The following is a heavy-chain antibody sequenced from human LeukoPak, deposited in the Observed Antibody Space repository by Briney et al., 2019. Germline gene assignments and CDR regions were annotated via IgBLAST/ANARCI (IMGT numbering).Heavy chain of an antibody. J-gene: IGHJ3*02. D-gene: IGHD5-12*01. CDR2: VSGNGRSK. CDR3: AREVASLTDAFDI. Sequence: AGGSLGLSCAASGFNFSNFAMHWVRQAPGKGLEWVAVVSGNGRSKLSANSVKGRFTISRDNSKSTLFLQMNSLKLEDMGVYYCAREVASLTDAFDIWGQGTLVSVSA. CDR1: GFNFSNFA. V-gene: IGHV3-30*04.